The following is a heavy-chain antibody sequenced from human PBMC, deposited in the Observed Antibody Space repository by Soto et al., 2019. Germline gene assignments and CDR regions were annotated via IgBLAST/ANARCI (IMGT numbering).Heavy chain of an antibody. CDR2: IKSKTDGGTT. J-gene: IGHJ4*02. D-gene: IGHD6-13*01. Sequence: GSLRLSCAASGFTFSNAWMSWVRQAPGKGLEWVGRIKSKTDGGTTDYAAPVKGRFTISRDDSKNTLYLQMNSLKTEHTPVYYCTADIAAAGTNYWGQGTLVTVSS. CDR3: TADIAAAGTNY. V-gene: IGHV3-15*01. CDR1: GFTFSNAW.